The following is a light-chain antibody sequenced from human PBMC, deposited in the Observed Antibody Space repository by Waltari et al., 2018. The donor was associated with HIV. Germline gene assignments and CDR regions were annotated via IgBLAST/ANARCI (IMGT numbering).Light chain of an antibody. CDR3: SSYAGINPVI. Sequence: QSALTQPPSASGSLGQSVTISCTGSSSDGGRYDSVSWYQQHPGTDPKLLILEANKRPAGVPDRVSGSKSGNTASLTVSGLQAEDEAEYSCSSYAGINPVIFGGGTTLTVL. J-gene: IGLJ2*01. CDR1: SSDGGRYDS. CDR2: EAN. V-gene: IGLV2-8*01.